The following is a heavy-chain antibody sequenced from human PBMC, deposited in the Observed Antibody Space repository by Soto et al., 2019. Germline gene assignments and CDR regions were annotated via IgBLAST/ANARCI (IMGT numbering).Heavy chain of an antibody. CDR3: ARQKWLSPFDY. D-gene: IGHD6-19*01. J-gene: IGHJ4*02. CDR2: IHYSGST. Sequence: TLSLTCTVSGDSITNGLSYWILIRQHPETGLEWIGYIHYSGSTDYTPSLKGRATISVDTSKSQFSLKLTSVTAADTAVYYCARQKWLSPFDYWGQGTLVTVSS. CDR1: GDSITNGLSY. V-gene: IGHV4-31*03.